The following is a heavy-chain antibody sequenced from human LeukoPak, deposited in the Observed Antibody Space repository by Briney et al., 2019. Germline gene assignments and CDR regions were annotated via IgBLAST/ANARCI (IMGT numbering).Heavy chain of an antibody. J-gene: IGHJ4*02. CDR2: VNPNSGGT. CDR1: GYPFTSYD. Sequence: ASVKVSCKASGYPFTSYDINWVRQASGQGLEWMGWVNPNSGGTNYAQKFQGRVTMTRDTSISTAYMELSRLRSDDTAVYYCARDLEGYETEFDYWGQGTLVTVSS. V-gene: IGHV1-2*02. D-gene: IGHD5-12*01. CDR3: ARDLEGYETEFDY.